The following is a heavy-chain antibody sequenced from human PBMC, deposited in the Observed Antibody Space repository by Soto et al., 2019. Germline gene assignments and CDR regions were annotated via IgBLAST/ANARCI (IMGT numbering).Heavy chain of an antibody. Sequence: QVQLVQSGAEVKKPGSSVKVSCKASGGTFSSYAISWVRQAPGQGLEWMGGIIPIFGTANYAQKFQGRVTITAAKSTSPANMEVSSLRSEDTAVYYCASRDCGGDCYSGWWFDPWGQGTLVTVSS. CDR2: IIPIFGTA. V-gene: IGHV1-69*06. CDR1: GGTFSSYA. D-gene: IGHD2-21*02. CDR3: ASRDCGGDCYSGWWFDP. J-gene: IGHJ5*02.